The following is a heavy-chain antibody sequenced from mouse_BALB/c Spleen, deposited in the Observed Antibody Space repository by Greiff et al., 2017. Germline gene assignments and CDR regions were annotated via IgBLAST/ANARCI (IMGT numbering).Heavy chain of an antibody. CDR2: IYPGNSDT. V-gene: IGHV1-5*01. CDR3: TAIYYGYDDFAY. CDR1: GYSFTSYW. Sequence: EVQLQQSGTVLARPGASVKMSCKASGYSFTSYWMHWVKQRPGQGLEWIGAIYPGNSDTSYNQKFKGKAKLTAVTSASTAYMELSSLTNEDSAVYYCTAIYYGYDDFAYWGQGTLVTVSA. J-gene: IGHJ3*01. D-gene: IGHD2-2*01.